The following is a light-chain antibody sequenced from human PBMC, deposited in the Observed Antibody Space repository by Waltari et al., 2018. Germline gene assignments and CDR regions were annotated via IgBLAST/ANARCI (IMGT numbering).Light chain of an antibody. CDR1: QSVGRY. CDR3: QKYVNLPAT. CDR2: DAS. V-gene: IGKV3-20*01. J-gene: IGKJ1*01. Sequence: IVLTQSQVPLSLSPGERPTLSCRASQSVGRYLAWYQQKPGRAPRLLIYDASTRATGIPDRFSGSGSGTDFSLTISRLEPEDFAVYYCQKYVNLPATFGQGTKVEIK.